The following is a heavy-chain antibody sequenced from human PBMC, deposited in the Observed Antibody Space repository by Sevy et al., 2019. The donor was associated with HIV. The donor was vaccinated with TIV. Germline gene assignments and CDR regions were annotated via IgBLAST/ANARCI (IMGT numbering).Heavy chain of an antibody. CDR2: ISSNGGST. CDR3: VKDPIAYYYDSSGLGNAFDI. V-gene: IGHV3-64D*06. J-gene: IGHJ3*02. CDR1: GFTFSSYA. D-gene: IGHD3-22*01. Sequence: GGSLRLSCSASGFTFSSYAMHWVRQAPGKGLEYVSAISSNGGSTYYADSVKGRFTISRDNSKNTLYLQMSSLRAEDTAMSYCVKDPIAYYYDSSGLGNAFDIWGQGTMVTVSS.